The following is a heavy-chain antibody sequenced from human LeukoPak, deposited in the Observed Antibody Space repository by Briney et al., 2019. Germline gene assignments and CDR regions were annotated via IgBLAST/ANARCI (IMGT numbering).Heavy chain of an antibody. D-gene: IGHD6-13*01. CDR3: ARGYWAYGMDV. CDR2: TYYTSKWIT. Sequence: SQTLSPTCAISGDSVSSTTTAWNWIRQSPSRGLEWLGRTYYTSKWITDYAVSVKGRITVNPNTSNNQFSLQLNSVTPEDTAVYSCARGYWAYGMDVGGPGTTVTVSS. J-gene: IGHJ6*02. V-gene: IGHV6-1*01. CDR1: GDSVSSTTTA.